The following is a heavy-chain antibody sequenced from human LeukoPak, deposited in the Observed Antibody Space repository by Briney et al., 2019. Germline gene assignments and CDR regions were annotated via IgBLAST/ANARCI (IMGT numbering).Heavy chain of an antibody. J-gene: IGHJ4*02. V-gene: IGHV4-59*08. CDR2: IYYSGST. CDR3: ARHDPRGYSGYGFDY. Sequence: PSETLSLTCTVSGDSISSYYWSWIRQPPEKGLEWIGYIYYSGSTNYNPSLKSRVTISVDTSKNQFSLKMSSVTAADTAVYYCARHDPRGYSGYGFDYWGQGTLVTVSS. D-gene: IGHD5-12*01. CDR1: GDSISSYY.